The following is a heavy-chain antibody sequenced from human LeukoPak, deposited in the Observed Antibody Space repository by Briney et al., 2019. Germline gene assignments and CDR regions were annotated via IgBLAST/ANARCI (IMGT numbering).Heavy chain of an antibody. V-gene: IGHV3-64*01. Sequence: GGSLRLSCVASGFTFSRYAVHWVRQAPGKGLEYVSAISNNGGTTYYANSVKGRFTISRDNSKNTLYLQMGSPRAEDMAVYYCARDTSGFWSGIIDYWGQGTLVTVPS. J-gene: IGHJ4*02. CDR3: ARDTSGFWSGIIDY. D-gene: IGHD3-3*01. CDR2: ISNNGGTT. CDR1: GFTFSRYA.